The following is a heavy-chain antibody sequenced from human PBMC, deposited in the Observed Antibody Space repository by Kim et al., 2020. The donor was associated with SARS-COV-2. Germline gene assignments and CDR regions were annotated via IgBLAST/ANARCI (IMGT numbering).Heavy chain of an antibody. J-gene: IGHJ6*02. Sequence: GRFTISRDNAKNSLYLQMNRLRAEDTAVYYCAREGRGSSYTSYYYYGMDVWGQGTTVTVSS. CDR3: AREGRGSSYTSYYYYGMDV. D-gene: IGHD6-6*01. V-gene: IGHV3-11*01.